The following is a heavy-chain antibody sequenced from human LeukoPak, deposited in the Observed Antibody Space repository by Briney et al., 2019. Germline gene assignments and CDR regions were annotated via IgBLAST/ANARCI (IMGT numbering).Heavy chain of an antibody. D-gene: IGHD6-13*01. V-gene: IGHV4-59*01. J-gene: IGHJ3*02. CDR2: IYYSGST. Sequence: SETLSLTCTVSGGSISSYYWSWIRQPPGKGLEWIGYIYYSGSTNYNPSLKSRVTISVDTSKNQFSLKLSSVTAADTAVYYCARLYSSSWYGDAFDIRGQGTMVTVSS. CDR3: ARLYSSSWYGDAFDI. CDR1: GGSISSYY.